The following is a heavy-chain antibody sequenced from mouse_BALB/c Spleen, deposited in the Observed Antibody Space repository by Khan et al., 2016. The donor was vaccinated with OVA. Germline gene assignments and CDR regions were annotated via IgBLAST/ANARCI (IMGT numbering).Heavy chain of an antibody. CDR3: ARVSTFITTALEY. D-gene: IGHD1-2*01. J-gene: IGHJ4*01. Sequence: EVELVESGGGLVQPGGSLKLSCAASGFTFSSNTMSWVRQTPEKRLEWVAYITNGGGSTYYPDTVKGRFTISRDNAKNTLYLQMSSLKSEDTAMYYSARVSTFITTALEYWGQGTSVTVSS. V-gene: IGHV5-12-2*01. CDR2: ITNGGGST. CDR1: GFTFSSNT.